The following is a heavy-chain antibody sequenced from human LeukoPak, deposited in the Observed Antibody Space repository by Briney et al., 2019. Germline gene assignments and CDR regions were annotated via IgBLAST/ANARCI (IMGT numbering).Heavy chain of an antibody. J-gene: IGHJ4*02. V-gene: IGHV3-23*01. CDR3: ACRATVTTFFDY. CDR2: ISGAGGST. Sequence: PGGSLRLSCAASGFTFSSYAMNWVRQAPGKGLEWVSAISGAGGSTYFADFVKGRFTISRDNSKNTLYLQMNSLRAEDTAVYYCACRATVTTFFDYWGQGTLVTVSS. CDR1: GFTFSSYA. D-gene: IGHD4-17*01.